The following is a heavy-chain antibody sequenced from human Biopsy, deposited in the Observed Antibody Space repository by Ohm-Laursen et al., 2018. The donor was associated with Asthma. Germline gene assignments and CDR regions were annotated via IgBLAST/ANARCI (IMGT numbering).Heavy chain of an antibody. CDR1: GYTFNSAG. CDR2: ISVYNGNT. Sequence: ASVKVPCKTSGYTFNSAGITWVRQAPGQGLEWMGWISVYNGNTKVSQKLQDRVTMITDTSTSTAYMELRSLRSDDTAVYFCARAVDYSHYYGIDVWGQGTTVTVS. CDR3: ARAVDYSHYYGIDV. D-gene: IGHD3-10*01. J-gene: IGHJ6*02. V-gene: IGHV1-18*01.